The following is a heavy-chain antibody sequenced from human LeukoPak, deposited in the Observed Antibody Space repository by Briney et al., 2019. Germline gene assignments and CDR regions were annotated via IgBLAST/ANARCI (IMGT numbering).Heavy chain of an antibody. CDR2: INHSGST. CDR3: ARLGRRSYYGPGPKGGWFDP. D-gene: IGHD3-10*01. CDR1: GGSFSGYY. V-gene: IGHV4-34*01. Sequence: SETLSLTCAVYGGSFSGYYWSWICQPPGKGLECIGEINHSGSTNYNPSLKSRVTISVDTSKNQFSLKLSSVTAADTAVYYCARLGRRSYYGPGPKGGWFDPWGQGTLVTVSS. J-gene: IGHJ5*02.